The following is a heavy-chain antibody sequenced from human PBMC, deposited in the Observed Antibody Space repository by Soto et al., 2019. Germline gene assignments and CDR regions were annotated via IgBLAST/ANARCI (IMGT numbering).Heavy chain of an antibody. D-gene: IGHD2-21*01. Sequence: ASVKVSCKTSGYTFTDYAIYWVRQAPGQTLEWMGWISTGNGNTKFSQKFQGRVTITRDTSATTAYMELTSLRSEDTAVYYCAKGSRMWTPDYWGQGTLVTVS. CDR1: GYTFTDYA. CDR3: AKGSRMWTPDY. V-gene: IGHV1-3*04. J-gene: IGHJ4*02. CDR2: ISTGNGNT.